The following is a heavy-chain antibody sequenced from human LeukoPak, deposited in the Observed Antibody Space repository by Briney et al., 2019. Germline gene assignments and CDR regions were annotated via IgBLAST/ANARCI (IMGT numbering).Heavy chain of an antibody. V-gene: IGHV4-4*02. Sequence: SETLSLTCAVSGGSISSSNWWSWVRQPPGKGLEWIGEIYHSGSTNYNPSLKSRVTISVDTSKNQFSLKLHSVTAADTAEYYCARGRFLPLYFDYWGQGTLVTVSS. D-gene: IGHD3-16*01. CDR1: GGSISSSNW. J-gene: IGHJ4*02. CDR3: ARGRFLPLYFDY. CDR2: IYHSGST.